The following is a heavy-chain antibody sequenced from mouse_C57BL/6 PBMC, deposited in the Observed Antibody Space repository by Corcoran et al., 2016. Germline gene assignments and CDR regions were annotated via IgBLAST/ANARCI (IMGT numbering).Heavy chain of an antibody. CDR2: INTYSGVP. CDR1: GYTFTTYG. V-gene: IGHV9-3*01. CDR3: ARRNYGSFDY. Sequence: QIQLVQSGPELKKPGETVKISCTASGYTFTTYGMSWVKQAPGKGLKWMGWINTYSGVPTYADDFKGRFAFSLETSASTAYLQINNLKNEDTATYFCARRNYGSFDYWGQGTTLTVSS. J-gene: IGHJ2*01. D-gene: IGHD1-1*01.